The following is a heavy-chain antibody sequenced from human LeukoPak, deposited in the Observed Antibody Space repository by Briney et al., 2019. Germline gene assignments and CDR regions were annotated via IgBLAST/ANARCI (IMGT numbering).Heavy chain of an antibody. CDR2: ISYDGSNK. Sequence: GGSLRLSCAASGFTFSSYAMHWVRQAPGKGLEWVAVISYDGSNKYYADSVKGRFTISRDNSKNTLYLQMNSLRAEDTAVYYCARGSKVDTAMVTIWGQGTLVTVSS. V-gene: IGHV3-30-3*01. J-gene: IGHJ4*02. D-gene: IGHD5-18*01. CDR3: ARGSKVDTAMVTI. CDR1: GFTFSSYA.